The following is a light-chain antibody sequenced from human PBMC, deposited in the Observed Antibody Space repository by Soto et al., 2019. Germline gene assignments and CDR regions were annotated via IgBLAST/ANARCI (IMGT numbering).Light chain of an antibody. CDR3: QQYNNWPRT. CDR1: QTVSSS. J-gene: IGKJ1*01. CDR2: GAS. V-gene: IGKV3-15*01. Sequence: EIVMTQSPATLSVSPGERATLSCRASQTVSSSLAWYQQKPGQAPRLLIYGASTRATGIPATFSGSGSGTEFTLTISSLQSEYFAVYYCQQYNNWPRTFGQGTKVEI.